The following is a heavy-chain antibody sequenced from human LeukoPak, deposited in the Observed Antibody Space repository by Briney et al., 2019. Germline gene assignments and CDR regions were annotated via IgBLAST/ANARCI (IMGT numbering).Heavy chain of an antibody. CDR3: ARAIGDAFDI. V-gene: IGHV3-53*01. Sequence: GGSLRLSCAASGFTVSSNYMTWVRQAPGKGLEWVSVIYSGGSTYYADSVKGRFTISRDNSKNALYLQMNSLRAEDTAVYYCARAIGDAFDIWGQGTMVTVSS. D-gene: IGHD1-26*01. J-gene: IGHJ3*02. CDR2: IYSGGST. CDR1: GFTVSSNY.